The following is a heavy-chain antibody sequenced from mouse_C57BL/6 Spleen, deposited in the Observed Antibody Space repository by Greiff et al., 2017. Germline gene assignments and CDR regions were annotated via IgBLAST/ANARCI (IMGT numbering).Heavy chain of an antibody. Sequence: QVHVKQSGAELVKPGASVKISCKASGYAFSSYWMNWVKQRPGKGLEWIGQIYPGDGDTNYNGKFKGKATLTADKSSSTAYMQLSSLTSEDSAVYFCARRESHYGNYDYWGQGTTLTVSS. V-gene: IGHV1-80*01. CDR1: GYAFSSYW. CDR2: IYPGDGDT. CDR3: ARRESHYGNYDY. D-gene: IGHD2-1*01. J-gene: IGHJ2*01.